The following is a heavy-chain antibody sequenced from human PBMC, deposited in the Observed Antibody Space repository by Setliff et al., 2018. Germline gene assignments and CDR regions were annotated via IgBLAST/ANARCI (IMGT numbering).Heavy chain of an antibody. J-gene: IGHJ4*02. CDR1: GASISGYY. CDR3: AREGDTSGYYYGGGFDY. Sequence: PSETLSLTCSVSGASISGYYWSWIRQSPTKGLERIGSLYYSGTTSYNPSLKSRVTMSADTSKRQFFLKLSSVTTADTALYYCAREGDTSGYYYGGGFDYWGQGIPVTVSS. CDR2: LYYSGTT. V-gene: IGHV4-59*01. D-gene: IGHD3-22*01.